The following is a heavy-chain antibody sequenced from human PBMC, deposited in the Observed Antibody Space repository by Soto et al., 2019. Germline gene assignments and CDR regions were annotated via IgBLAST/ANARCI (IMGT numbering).Heavy chain of an antibody. CDR1: GGTFSSYA. CDR3: ASGEAARHLFKHSFSMAV. V-gene: IGHV1-69*01. CDR2: IISICGTA. J-gene: IGHJ6*02. D-gene: IGHD6-6*01. Sequence: QVQLVQSGAEVKKPGSSVKVSCKASGGTFSSYAISWVRQAPGQGLEWMGGIISICGTANYAQKSQGRVTITTDESTSTGYRGLSSLRSEATAVYYCASGEAARHLFKHSFSMAVWGQGTTVTVSS.